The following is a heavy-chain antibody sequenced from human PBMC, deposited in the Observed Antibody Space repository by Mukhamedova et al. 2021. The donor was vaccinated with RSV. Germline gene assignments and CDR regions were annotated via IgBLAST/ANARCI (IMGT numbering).Heavy chain of an antibody. CDR3: ASYYGGNAPRFDY. Sequence: GKGLEWVSYISSSGSTIYYADSVKGRFTISRDNAKNSLYLQMNSLRAEDTAVYYCASYYGGNAPRFDYWGQGTLVTVSS. D-gene: IGHD4-23*01. J-gene: IGHJ4*02. CDR2: ISSSGSTI. V-gene: IGHV3-11*01.